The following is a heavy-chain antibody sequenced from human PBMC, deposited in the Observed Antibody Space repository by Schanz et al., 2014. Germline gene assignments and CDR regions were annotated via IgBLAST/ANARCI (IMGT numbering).Heavy chain of an antibody. J-gene: IGHJ4*02. CDR3: ARDPVEGAPTPYYFDS. CDR1: GFTVNTNY. Sequence: EVQLVESEGGLIQPGGSLRLSCAVSGFTVNTNYMSWVRQAPGKGLEWISSMYINSGSTQYADSVKGRFTISRDNTKNSVFLQMSSLRVEDTGLYFCARDPVEGAPTPYYFDSWGPGTLVTVSS. V-gene: IGHV3-53*01. CDR2: MYINSGST. D-gene: IGHD1-26*01.